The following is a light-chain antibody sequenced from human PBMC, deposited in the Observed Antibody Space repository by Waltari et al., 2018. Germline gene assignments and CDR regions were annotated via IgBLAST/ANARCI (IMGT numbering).Light chain of an antibody. CDR3: QQYGSSPIT. V-gene: IGKV3-20*01. J-gene: IGKJ5*01. Sequence: EIVLTQSPGTLSLSPGERATLSCRASPSFSSRYLAWYQQKPGQPPRLLIYGASIRATGIPDRFSGSGSGTDFTLTISRLEPEDFEVYYCQQYGSSPITFGQGTRLEIK. CDR1: PSFSSRY. CDR2: GAS.